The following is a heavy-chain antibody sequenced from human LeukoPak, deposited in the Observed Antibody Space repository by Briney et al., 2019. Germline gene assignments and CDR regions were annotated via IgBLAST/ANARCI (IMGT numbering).Heavy chain of an antibody. D-gene: IGHD3-10*01. J-gene: IGHJ4*02. CDR3: ARDQSGAKDY. V-gene: IGHV3-30-3*01. Sequence: GRSLRLSCAASGFTFSSYAMHWVRQAPGKGLEWVAVISYDGSNKYYADSVKGRFTISRDNSKNTLYLQMNSLRAGDTAVYYCARDQSGAKDYWGQGTLVTVSS. CDR2: ISYDGSNK. CDR1: GFTFSSYA.